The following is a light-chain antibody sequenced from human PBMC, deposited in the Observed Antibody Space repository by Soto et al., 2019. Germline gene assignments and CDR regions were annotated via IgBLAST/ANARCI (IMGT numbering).Light chain of an antibody. CDR2: GAS. CDR3: QQYNNWPPVT. J-gene: IGKJ1*01. V-gene: IGKV3-15*01. Sequence: EIVMTQSPATLSVSPGERATLSCRASQSVSSNLAWYQQKPGQAPRLLIYGASTRATGIPARFSGSGSGTEFTLTINSLQSEDFAVYYCQQYNNWPPVTFGQGTTVEIK. CDR1: QSVSSN.